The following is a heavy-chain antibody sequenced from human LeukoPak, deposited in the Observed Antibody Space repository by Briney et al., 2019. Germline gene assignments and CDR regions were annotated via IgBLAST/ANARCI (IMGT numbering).Heavy chain of an antibody. CDR3: AKRTSRYYMDV. Sequence: SETLSLTCTVSGGSISSSSYYWGWIRQPPGKGLEWIGGIYYSGNTYYNPSLKSRVTISVDTSKNQFPLKLSSVTAADTAVYYCAKRTSRYYMDVWGKGTTVTVSS. D-gene: IGHD2-2*01. J-gene: IGHJ6*03. V-gene: IGHV4-39*01. CDR1: GGSISSSSYY. CDR2: IYYSGNT.